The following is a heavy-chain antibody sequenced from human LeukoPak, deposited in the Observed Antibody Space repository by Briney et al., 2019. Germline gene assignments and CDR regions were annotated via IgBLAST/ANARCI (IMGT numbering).Heavy chain of an antibody. J-gene: IGHJ5*02. CDR1: GFTFSSYA. V-gene: IGHV3-64*02. CDR2: ISSNGGST. CDR3: ARAAMVTGPNWFDP. D-gene: IGHD5-18*01. Sequence: GGSLRLSCAASGFTFSSYAMHWVRQAPGRGLEYVSAISSNGGSTYYADSVKGRFTISRDNSKNTLYLQMGSLRAEDMAVYYCARAAMVTGPNWFDPWGQGTLVTVSS.